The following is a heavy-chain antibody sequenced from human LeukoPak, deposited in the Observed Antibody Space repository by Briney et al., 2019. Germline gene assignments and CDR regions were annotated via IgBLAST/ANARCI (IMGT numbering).Heavy chain of an antibody. CDR3: AKVRLPFYYYYGMDV. CDR1: GFTFDDYA. J-gene: IGHJ6*02. Sequence: GGSLRLSCAASGFTFDDYAMHWVRQAPGKGLEWVSGISWNSGSIGYADSVKGRFTISRDNAKNSLYLQMNSLRAEDAALYYCAKVRLPFYYYYGMDVWGQGTTVTVSS. CDR2: ISWNSGSI. D-gene: IGHD5-12*01. V-gene: IGHV3-9*01.